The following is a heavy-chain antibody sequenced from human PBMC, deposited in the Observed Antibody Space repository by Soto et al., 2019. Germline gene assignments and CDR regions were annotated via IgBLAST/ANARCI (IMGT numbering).Heavy chain of an antibody. CDR1: GFTFSSYS. D-gene: IGHD5-18*01. Sequence: EVQLVESGGGLVQPGGSLRLSCAASGFTFSSYSMNWVRQAPGKGLECVSYISSSSSTIYYADSVKGRFTISRDNAKNSLYLQMNSLRAEDTAVYYCAREWGYSYGQNDYWGQGTLVTVSS. V-gene: IGHV3-48*01. CDR2: ISSSSSTI. CDR3: AREWGYSYGQNDY. J-gene: IGHJ4*02.